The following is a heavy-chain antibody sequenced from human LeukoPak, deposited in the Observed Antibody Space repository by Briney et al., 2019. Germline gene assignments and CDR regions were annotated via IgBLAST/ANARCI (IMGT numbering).Heavy chain of an antibody. CDR2: INPNSGGT. V-gene: IGHV1-2*04. D-gene: IGHD3-22*01. Sequence: ASVTVSCKASGYTFTGYYMHWVRQAPGQGLEWMGWINPNSGGTNYAQKFQGWVTMTRDTSISTAYMELSRLRSDDTAVYYCARGSYDRGAYYFDYWGQGTLVTVSS. CDR3: ARGSYDRGAYYFDY. CDR1: GYTFTGYY. J-gene: IGHJ4*02.